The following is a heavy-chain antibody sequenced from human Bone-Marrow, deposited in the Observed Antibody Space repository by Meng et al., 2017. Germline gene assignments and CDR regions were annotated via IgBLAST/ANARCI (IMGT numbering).Heavy chain of an antibody. CDR1: GFTFSNYA. Sequence: GESLKISCATSGFTFSNYAMNWVRQAPGKGLEWVSTLSGGVDRIYYADAVRGRFTISRDTSKNTLYLQMNSLRAEDTAVYYCAKDLSLYDISDYSNHAFHMWGQGTMVTVSS. CDR2: LSGGVDRI. CDR3: AKDLSLYDISDYSNHAFHM. D-gene: IGHD3-22*01. V-gene: IGHV3-23*01. J-gene: IGHJ3*02.